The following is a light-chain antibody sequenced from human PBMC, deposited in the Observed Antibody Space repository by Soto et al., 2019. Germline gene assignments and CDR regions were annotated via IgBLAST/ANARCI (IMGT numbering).Light chain of an antibody. CDR3: QQYDTLPRSA. CDR1: QDISNY. V-gene: IGKV1-33*01. J-gene: IGKJ3*01. CDR2: DAS. Sequence: DIQMTQSPSSLSASVGDRVTITCQASQDISNYLNWYQQKPGKAPKLLIYDASNLEAGVPSRFSGSGSGTDFSFSISSLQPEDIATYYCQQYDTLPRSAFGPGTKVEIK.